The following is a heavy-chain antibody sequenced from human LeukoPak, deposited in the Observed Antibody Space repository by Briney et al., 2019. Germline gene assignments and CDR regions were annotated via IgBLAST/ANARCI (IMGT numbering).Heavy chain of an antibody. CDR2: IKRDGSQK. CDR1: GFSFSSNW. J-gene: IGHJ5*02. D-gene: IGHD1-1*01. V-gene: IGHV3-7*01. Sequence: GGSLRLSCAAPGFSFSSNWMVWVRQAPGKGLEWVAHIKRDGSQKYYLDSVKGRFTISRDNAKNSLYLQMNSLRVEDTAVYYCARLGLEVGGPNWFDPWGQGTLVTVSS. CDR3: ARLGLEVGGPNWFDP.